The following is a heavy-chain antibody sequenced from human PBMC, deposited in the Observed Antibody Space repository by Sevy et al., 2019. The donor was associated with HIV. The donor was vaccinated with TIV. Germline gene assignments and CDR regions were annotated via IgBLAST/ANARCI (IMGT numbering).Heavy chain of an antibody. CDR3: AKDREDGFYYYYGMDV. Sequence: GGSLRLSCAASGFTFSSYGMHWVRQAPGKGLEWVAVISYDGSNKYYADSVKGRFTISRDNSKNTRYLQMNSLRAEDTAVYYCAKDREDGFYYYYGMDVWGQGTTVTVSS. CDR1: GFTFSSYG. J-gene: IGHJ6*02. D-gene: IGHD2-15*01. CDR2: ISYDGSNK. V-gene: IGHV3-30*18.